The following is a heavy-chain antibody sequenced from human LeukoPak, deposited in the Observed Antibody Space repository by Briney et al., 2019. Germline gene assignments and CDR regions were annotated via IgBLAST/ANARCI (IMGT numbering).Heavy chain of an antibody. J-gene: IGHJ3*02. CDR2: ISSSSSYI. D-gene: IGHD2-2*01. CDR3: ARDLVQYCSSTSCYAGGAFDI. Sequence: GGSLRLSCAASGFTISTYSMNWVRQAPGKGLEWVSSISSSSSYIYYADSVKGRFTISRDNAKNSLYLHMSSLGAEDTAVYYCARDLVQYCSSTSCYAGGAFDIWGQGTMVTVSS. V-gene: IGHV3-21*01. CDR1: GFTISTYS.